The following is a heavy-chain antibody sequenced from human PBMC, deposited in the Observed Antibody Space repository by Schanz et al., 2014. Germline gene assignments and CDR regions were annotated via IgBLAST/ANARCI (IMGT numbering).Heavy chain of an antibody. CDR1: GFSFSAYY. D-gene: IGHD7-27*01. V-gene: IGHV3-11*01. J-gene: IGHJ3*02. CDR2: ISYSSDTK. Sequence: QVQLVESGGGLVKPGGSLRLSCAASGFSFSAYYMSWIRQAPGKGLEWISYISYSSDTKRYADSVKGRFTTSRDNAKNSLYLQMNSLRAEDTAVYYCARENLNWEAFDIWGQGTVVTVSS. CDR3: ARENLNWEAFDI.